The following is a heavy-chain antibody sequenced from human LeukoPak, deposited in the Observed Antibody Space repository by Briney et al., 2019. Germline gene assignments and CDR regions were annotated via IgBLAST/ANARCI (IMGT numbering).Heavy chain of an antibody. CDR3: AVGTRWDENYMDV. CDR1: GGSISSGSYY. CDR2: IYTSGST. J-gene: IGHJ6*03. D-gene: IGHD1-26*01. V-gene: IGHV4-61*02. Sequence: SETLSLTCTVSGGSISSGSYYWSWIRQPAGKGLEWIGRIYTSGSTNYNPSLKSRVTISVDTSKNQFSLKLSSVTAADTAVYYCAVGTRWDENYMDVWGKGTTVTVSS.